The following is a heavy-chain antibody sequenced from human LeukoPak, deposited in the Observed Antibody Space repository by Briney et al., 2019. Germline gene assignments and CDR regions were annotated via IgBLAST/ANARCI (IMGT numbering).Heavy chain of an antibody. V-gene: IGHV4-4*07. D-gene: IGHD6-13*01. J-gene: IGHJ4*02. CDR3: ARDQDTGAAGPGALGY. CDR1: GGSISTYC. Sequence: SETLSLTCTVSGGSISTYCWSWIRQPAGKGLEWIGHICTSGSTNYNPSLKSRVTMSVDTSNNEFSLKLSSVTAADTAVYYCARDQDTGAAGPGALGYWGQGTLVTVSS. CDR2: ICTSGST.